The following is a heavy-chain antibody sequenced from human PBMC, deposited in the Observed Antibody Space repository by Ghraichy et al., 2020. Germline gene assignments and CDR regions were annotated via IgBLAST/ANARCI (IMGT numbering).Heavy chain of an antibody. CDR1: GYTFTNYH. V-gene: IGHV1-2*02. D-gene: IGHD6-6*01. CDR3: ARDLVGGSSVY. Sequence: ASVKVSCKASGYTFTNYHINWVRQAPGQGLEWMGWIFPNNGATNYARNFQGRVIMTRDTSTNTVYMDLTSLRFDDTAVYYCARDLVGGSSVYWGQGTLVSVSS. CDR2: IFPNNGAT. J-gene: IGHJ4*02.